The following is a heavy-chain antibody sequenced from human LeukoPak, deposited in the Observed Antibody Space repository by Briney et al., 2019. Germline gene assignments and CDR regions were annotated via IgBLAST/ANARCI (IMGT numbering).Heavy chain of an antibody. CDR2: ISGSISSK. V-gene: IGHV3-21*01. D-gene: IGHD1-26*01. CDR3: VSGSYEGGYYGMDV. CDR1: GFGFSSYT. Sequence: GGSLRLSCAASGFGFSSYTMNWVRQAPGKGLEWVSSISGSISSKLYAESVKGRFTISRDNAKNSLYLQMNILRAEDTAVYYCVSGSYEGGYYGMDVWGQGTTVTVSS. J-gene: IGHJ6*02.